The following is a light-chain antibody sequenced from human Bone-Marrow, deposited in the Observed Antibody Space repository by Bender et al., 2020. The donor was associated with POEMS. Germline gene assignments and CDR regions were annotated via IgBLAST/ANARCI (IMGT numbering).Light chain of an antibody. CDR3: HSSDATSTFHVL. J-gene: IGLJ2*01. CDR2: EDT. Sequence: SYELTQPSSMSVSPGQTARIACSGDALPRQFGYWYQQKPGQAPVALIYEDTERASGIPERFSGSSSGTTVTLTISGVQAEDEADYYCHSSDATSTFHVLFGGGTKLTVL. CDR1: ALPRQF. V-gene: IGLV3-25*03.